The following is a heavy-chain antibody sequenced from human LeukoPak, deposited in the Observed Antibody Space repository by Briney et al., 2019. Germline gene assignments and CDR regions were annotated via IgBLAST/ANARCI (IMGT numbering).Heavy chain of an antibody. V-gene: IGHV4-34*01. CDR2: INHSGST. Sequence: PSETLSLTCAVYGQSFSGYYWSWIRQPPGKGLEWIGEINHSGSTSYNPSLTSRVTVSLDTSKSQFSLKLSSVTAADTAVYYCARGGGNLLPYFDPKYYYYMDVWGKGTTVTVSS. D-gene: IGHD3-9*01. CDR1: GQSFSGYY. J-gene: IGHJ6*03. CDR3: ARGGGNLLPYFDPKYYYYMDV.